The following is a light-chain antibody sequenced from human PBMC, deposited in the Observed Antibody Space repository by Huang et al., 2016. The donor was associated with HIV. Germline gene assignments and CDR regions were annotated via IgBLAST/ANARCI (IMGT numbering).Light chain of an antibody. Sequence: DIQMTQSPSTMSASVGDRVTITCRASQGFHDYLAGFQQKPGKAPKRLIYAVSSVQSGGPSRFSGSGSGKEFTLTINSLQPEDFATYYCLQHAGDSFSFGGGTKVEMK. J-gene: IGKJ4*01. CDR3: LQHAGDSFS. CDR1: QGFHDY. CDR2: AVS. V-gene: IGKV1-17*03.